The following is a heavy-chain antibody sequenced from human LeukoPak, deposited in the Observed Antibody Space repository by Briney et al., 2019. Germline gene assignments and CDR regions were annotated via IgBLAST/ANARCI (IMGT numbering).Heavy chain of an antibody. CDR3: TRDLDFCGGDCY. V-gene: IGHV3-74*01. J-gene: IGHJ4*02. CDR1: GFTFSSYW. Sequence: GGSLRLSCAASGFTFSSYWMHWVRQPPGKGLVWVSRINSDGRMTSYAASVNGRFTISRDNAKNTLYLQMNSLRAEDTAVYYCTRDLDFCGGDCYWGQGTLVTVSS. D-gene: IGHD2-21*02. CDR2: INSDGRMT.